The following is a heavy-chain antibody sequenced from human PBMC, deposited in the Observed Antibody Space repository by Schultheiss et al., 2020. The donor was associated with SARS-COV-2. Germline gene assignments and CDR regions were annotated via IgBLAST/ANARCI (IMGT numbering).Heavy chain of an antibody. D-gene: IGHD5-18*01. J-gene: IGHJ4*02. CDR2: IYPGDSTT. CDR1: GYSFTSYW. Sequence: GESLKISCKGSGYSFTSYWISWVRQMPGKGLEWMGIIYPGDSTTRYSPSFQGLVTISADKSISTAYLQWSSLKASDTAMYYCARTVDTAMVFDYWGQGTLVTVSS. V-gene: IGHV5-51*01. CDR3: ARTVDTAMVFDY.